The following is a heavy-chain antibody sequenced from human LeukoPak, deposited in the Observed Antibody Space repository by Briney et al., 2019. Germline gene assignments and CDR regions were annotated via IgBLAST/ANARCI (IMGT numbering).Heavy chain of an antibody. J-gene: IGHJ4*02. CDR1: SGSFSGYY. V-gene: IGHV4-34*01. CDR3: ARHLSGTTLAHYFDF. Sequence: ASETLSLTCGVYSGSFSGYYWSWIRQPPGKGMEWIGEIDHRGSTSYNPSLKSRVTISVDTSKSQFSLKLSSVTAADTAVYYCARHLSGTTLAHYFDFWGQGTLVTVSS. D-gene: IGHD1-1*01. CDR2: IDHRGST.